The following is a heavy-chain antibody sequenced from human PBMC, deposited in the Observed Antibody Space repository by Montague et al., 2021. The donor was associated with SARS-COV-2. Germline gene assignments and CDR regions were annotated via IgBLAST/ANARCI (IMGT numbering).Heavy chain of an antibody. J-gene: IGHJ6*01. CDR2: ISYDGSNK. CDR3: TLLQEHL. V-gene: IGHV3-30*04. CDR1: GFSFSDYA. Sequence: SLRLSCAASGFSFSDYAMHWVRQAPGKGLEWVAIISYDGSNKYYAVSVKGRFTISRDNSKNTLFLQMSSLHQGPIGLPPGTLLQEHLWG.